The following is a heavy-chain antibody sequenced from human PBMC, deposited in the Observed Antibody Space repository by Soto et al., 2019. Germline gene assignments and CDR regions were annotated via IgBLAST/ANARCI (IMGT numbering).Heavy chain of an antibody. D-gene: IGHD1-20*01. J-gene: IGHJ5*02. CDR3: ARAPPSYNENRFDP. CDR2: IIPILGIA. CDR1: GGTFSSYT. Sequence: QVQLVQSGAEVKKPGSSVKVSCKASGGTFSSYTISWVRQAPGQGLEWMGRIIPILGIANYAQKFQGRVTITADTTTRTAYKELSSVRSEDTPVYYCARAPPSYNENRFDPWGQGTLVTVSS. V-gene: IGHV1-69*02.